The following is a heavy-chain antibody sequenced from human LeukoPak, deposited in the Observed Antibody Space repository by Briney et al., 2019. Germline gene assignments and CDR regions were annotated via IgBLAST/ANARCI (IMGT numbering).Heavy chain of an antibody. J-gene: IGHJ4*02. CDR3: AKVDPYYDYVWGSYRYAPFDY. Sequence: QSGGSLRLSCAASGFTFSSYAMSWVRQAPGKRLEWVSAISGSGGSTYYADSVKGRFTISRDNSKNTLYLQMNSLRAEDTAVYYCAKVDPYYDYVWGSYRYAPFDYWGQGTLVTVSS. CDR2: ISGSGGST. CDR1: GFTFSSYA. D-gene: IGHD3-16*02. V-gene: IGHV3-23*01.